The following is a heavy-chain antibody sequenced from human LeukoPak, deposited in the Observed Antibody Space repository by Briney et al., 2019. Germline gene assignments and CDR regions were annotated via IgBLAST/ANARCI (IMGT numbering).Heavy chain of an antibody. CDR2: IYYSGGT. Sequence: SETLSLTCTVSGDSIRSGDYYWSWIRQPPGKGLEWIGSIYYSGGTYYNPSLKRRVTISVETSKNQFSLKLSFVTAADTAVYYCASQELLWFGEQMDDYWGQGTLVTVSS. J-gene: IGHJ4*02. V-gene: IGHV4-39*01. CDR3: ASQELLWFGEQMDDY. CDR1: GDSIRSGDYY. D-gene: IGHD3-10*01.